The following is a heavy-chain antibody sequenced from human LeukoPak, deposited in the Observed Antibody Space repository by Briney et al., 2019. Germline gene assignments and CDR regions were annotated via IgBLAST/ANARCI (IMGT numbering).Heavy chain of an antibody. CDR3: ARGPLLANWVVVPAAVYGMDV. J-gene: IGHJ6*02. Sequence: ASVKVSCKASGYTFTSYYMHWVRQAPGQGLEWMGIINPSGGSTSYAQKFQGRVTITADESTSTAYMELSSLRSEDTAVYYCARGPLLANWVVVPAAVYGMDVWGQGTTVTVSS. V-gene: IGHV1-46*01. CDR2: INPSGGST. D-gene: IGHD2-2*01. CDR1: GYTFTSYY.